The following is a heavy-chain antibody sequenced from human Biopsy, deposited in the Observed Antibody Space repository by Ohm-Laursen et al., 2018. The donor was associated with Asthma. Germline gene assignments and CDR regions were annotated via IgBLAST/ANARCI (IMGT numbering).Heavy chain of an antibody. CDR2: INSAPGTT. CDR1: VGTFNTYV. D-gene: IGHD2/OR15-2a*01. J-gene: IGHJ4*02. V-gene: IGHV1-69*13. CDR3: ARKAGSCNSRCCYSLDF. Sequence: SAKASSKSPVGTFNTYVISSGRQSPGHRLGCLGGINSAPGTTTYPQKSQDRVTITADDSTSTVYMELSSLRSEDTAVYYCARKAGSCNSRCCYSLDFWGQGTLVTVSS.